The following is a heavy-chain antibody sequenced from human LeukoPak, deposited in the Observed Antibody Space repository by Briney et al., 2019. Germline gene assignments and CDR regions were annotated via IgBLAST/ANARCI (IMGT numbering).Heavy chain of an antibody. J-gene: IGHJ4*02. D-gene: IGHD5-18*01. Sequence: GGSLRLSCAASGFTFSNAWMSWVRQAPGKGLEWVGRIKSKTDGETIDYAAPVKGRITIARDDSKNTVYLEMNSLRTEDTAVYYCSAGYGMSDFDFWGQGTLVTVSS. CDR3: SAGYGMSDFDF. CDR2: IKSKTDGETI. CDR1: GFTFSNAW. V-gene: IGHV3-15*01.